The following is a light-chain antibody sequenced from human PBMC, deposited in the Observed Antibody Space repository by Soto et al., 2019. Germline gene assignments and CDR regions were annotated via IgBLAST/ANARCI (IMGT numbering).Light chain of an antibody. CDR1: QSVRSNY. CDR3: QQYGPAGT. V-gene: IGKV3-20*01. J-gene: IGKJ1*01. CDR2: GAS. Sequence: EIVLTQSPGTLSLSPGERGTLSCRASQSVRSNYLAWYQQKPGQAPRLLIYGASSRAPGIPDRFSGSGSGTDFTLTISRLEPEDFAVYYWQQYGPAGTFGQGTKVEIK.